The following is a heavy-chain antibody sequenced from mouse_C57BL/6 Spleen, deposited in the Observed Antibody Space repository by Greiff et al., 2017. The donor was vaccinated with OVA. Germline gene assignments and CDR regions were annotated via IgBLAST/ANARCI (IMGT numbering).Heavy chain of an antibody. CDR1: GFSLTSYA. J-gene: IGHJ4*01. D-gene: IGHD2-1*01. V-gene: IGHV2-9-1*01. CDR2: IWPGGGT. Sequence: QVQLQQSGPGLVAPSQSLSITCTVSGFSLTSYAISWVRQPPGKGLEWLGVIWPGGGTNYNSALKSRLSISKDNSKSQVFLKMNSLQTDDTARYYCARTRIYYGNYGAMDYWGQGTSVTVSS. CDR3: ARTRIYYGNYGAMDY.